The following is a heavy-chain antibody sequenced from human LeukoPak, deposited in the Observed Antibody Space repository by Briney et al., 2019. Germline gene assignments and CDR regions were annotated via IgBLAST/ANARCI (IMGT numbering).Heavy chain of an antibody. CDR2: MSYGGST. Sequence: SETLSLTCTVSGGSMSSSRYYWGWIRQPPGKGLEWIGSMSYGGSTNYNLSLRSRVDIFEDTSKNQFSLTVNSVTAADTAIYYCARQPDTPGNLYYFDYWGQGTLVTVSS. V-gene: IGHV4-39*01. D-gene: IGHD2-15*01. CDR3: ARQPDTPGNLYYFDY. J-gene: IGHJ4*02. CDR1: GGSMSSSRYY.